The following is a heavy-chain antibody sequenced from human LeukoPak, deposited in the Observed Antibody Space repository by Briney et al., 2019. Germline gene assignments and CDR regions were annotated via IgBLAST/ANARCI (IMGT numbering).Heavy chain of an antibody. V-gene: IGHV1-69*13. Sequence: SVKLSCKASGGTFSSYAISWVRQAPGQGLEWMGGIIPIFGTANYAQKFQGRLTITVDEYTSKAYMELSSLRSEDTAVYYCARGHLWSGYYVGMGYFDYWGQGTLVTVSS. CDR1: GGTFSSYA. CDR2: IIPIFGTA. CDR3: ARGHLWSGYYVGMGYFDY. J-gene: IGHJ4*02. D-gene: IGHD3-3*02.